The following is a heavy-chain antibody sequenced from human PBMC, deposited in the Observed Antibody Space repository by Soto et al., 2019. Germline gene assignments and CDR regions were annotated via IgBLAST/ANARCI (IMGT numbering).Heavy chain of an antibody. Sequence: QVQLQESGPGLVKPSGTLSLTCAVSGGSISSTNWWSWVRQPPGEGLEWIGEIYHSGTTNYNPSLKSRVTISMDTSKNQLSLRLGSVTAADTAVYFCARHIAVPTTRGFDYWGQGTLVTVSS. D-gene: IGHD2-15*01. CDR2: IYHSGTT. CDR1: GGSISSTNW. CDR3: ARHIAVPTTRGFDY. V-gene: IGHV4-4*02. J-gene: IGHJ4*02.